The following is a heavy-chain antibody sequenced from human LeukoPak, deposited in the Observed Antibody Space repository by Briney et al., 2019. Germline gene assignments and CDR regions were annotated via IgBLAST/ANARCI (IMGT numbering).Heavy chain of an antibody. J-gene: IGHJ4*02. V-gene: IGHV3-7*01. D-gene: IGHD3-10*01. CDR3: ARDRGWFAFDY. CDR1: GFTFSDSW. CDR2: IKEDGTDK. Sequence: GGSLRLSCEASGFTFSDSWMTWVRQAPGKGLEWVAHIKEDGTDKNYVDSVKGRFTISRDNAKKSLFLQMNSLRAEDTALYYCARDRGWFAFDYWGQGTLVTVSS.